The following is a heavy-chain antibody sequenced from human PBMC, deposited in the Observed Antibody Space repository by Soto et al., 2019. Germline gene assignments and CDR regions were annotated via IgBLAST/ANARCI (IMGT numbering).Heavy chain of an antibody. J-gene: IGHJ4*02. D-gene: IGHD1-26*01. CDR1: GYTFSNYA. Sequence: ASVKVSCKASGYTFSNYAIHLVRQAPGQRLEWMGWISAVNGNTKYSERFQGRVTFTSDTSASTAYMELSSLRSEDTAVFYCALDRGKCCGLGRSWGKGNQVTV. V-gene: IGHV1-3*01. CDR2: ISAVNGNT. CDR3: ALDRGKCCGLGRS.